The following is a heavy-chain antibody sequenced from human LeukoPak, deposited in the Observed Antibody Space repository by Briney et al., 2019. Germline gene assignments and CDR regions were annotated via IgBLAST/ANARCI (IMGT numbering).Heavy chain of an antibody. D-gene: IGHD2-21*02. J-gene: IGHJ3*02. CDR1: GYTLTELS. Sequence: ASVKVSCKVSGYTLTELSMHWVRQAPGKGLEWMGGFDPEDGETIYAQKFQGRVTMTTDTSTSTAYMELRSLRSDDTAVYYCARELAYCSGDCYSGPKNAFDIWGQGTMVTVSS. CDR2: FDPEDGET. V-gene: IGHV1-24*01. CDR3: ARELAYCSGDCYSGPKNAFDI.